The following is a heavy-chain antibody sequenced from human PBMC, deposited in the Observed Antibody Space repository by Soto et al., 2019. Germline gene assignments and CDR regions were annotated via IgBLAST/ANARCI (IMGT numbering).Heavy chain of an antibody. CDR1: GGSISSSNW. V-gene: IGHV4-4*02. Sequence: SETLSLTCAVSGGSISSSNWWSWVRQPPGKGLEWIGYIYYSGSTYYNPSLKSRVTISVDTSKNQFSLKLSSVTAADTAVYYCARDIDTNYGMDVWGQGTTVTVSS. J-gene: IGHJ6*02. D-gene: IGHD2-15*01. CDR3: ARDIDTNYGMDV. CDR2: IYYSGST.